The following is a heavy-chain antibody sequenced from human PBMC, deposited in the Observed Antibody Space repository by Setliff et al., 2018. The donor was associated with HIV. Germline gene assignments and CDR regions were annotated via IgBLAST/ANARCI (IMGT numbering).Heavy chain of an antibody. CDR2: ISYGGIT. CDR1: GGSISSSHDF. J-gene: IGHJ4*02. Sequence: SETLSLTCIASGGSISSSHDFWNWIRQPPGKGLEWIGAISYGGITYYNPSLTSRVTISVDTSKNQFSLKVTSVTAADTAVYYCARVPGRDYYDTSGDFDYWGLGTLVTVSS. D-gene: IGHD3-22*01. V-gene: IGHV4-39*07. CDR3: ARVPGRDYYDTSGDFDY.